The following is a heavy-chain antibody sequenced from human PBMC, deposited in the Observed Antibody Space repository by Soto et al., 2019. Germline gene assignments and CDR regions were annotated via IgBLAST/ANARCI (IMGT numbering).Heavy chain of an antibody. Sequence: SVKVSCKASGGTFSSYAISWVRQAPGQGLEWMGGIIPIFGTANYAQKFQGRVTITADESTSTAYMELSSLRSEDTAVYYCARELERPLGYYYGMDVWGQGTTVTVSS. D-gene: IGHD1-1*01. CDR2: IIPIFGTA. CDR3: ARELERPLGYYYGMDV. CDR1: GGTFSSYA. J-gene: IGHJ6*02. V-gene: IGHV1-69*13.